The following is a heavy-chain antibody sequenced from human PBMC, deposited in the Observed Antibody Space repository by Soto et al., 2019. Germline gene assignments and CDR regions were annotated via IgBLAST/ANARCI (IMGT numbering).Heavy chain of an antibody. J-gene: IGHJ5*02. D-gene: IGHD5-18*01. CDR1: GFTFSSYG. CDR3: AKDVPTPYGYPYNWFDP. V-gene: IGHV3-30*18. CDR2: ISYDGSNK. Sequence: QVQLVESGGGVVQPGRSLRLSCAASGFTFSSYGMHWVRQAPGKGLEWVAVISYDGSNKYYADSVKGRFTISRDNSKNTRYLQMNSLRAEDTAVYYCAKDVPTPYGYPYNWFDPWGQGTLVTVSS.